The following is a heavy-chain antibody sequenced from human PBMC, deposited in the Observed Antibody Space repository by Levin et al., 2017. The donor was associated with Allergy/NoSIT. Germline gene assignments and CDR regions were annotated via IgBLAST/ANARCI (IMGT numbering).Heavy chain of an antibody. CDR2: THPNTGGT. CDR3: ARDERGQPGTFDI. J-gene: IGHJ3*02. V-gene: IGHV1-2*02. Sequence: ASVKVSCKASGYTFIDYYIHWVRQAPGQGLEWMGWTHPNTGGTKYSQKFQGRVTMTRDTSITTAFMELSSLRSDDTAVYFCARDERGQPGTFDIRGQGTMVTVSS. D-gene: IGHD1-1*01. CDR1: GYTFIDYY.